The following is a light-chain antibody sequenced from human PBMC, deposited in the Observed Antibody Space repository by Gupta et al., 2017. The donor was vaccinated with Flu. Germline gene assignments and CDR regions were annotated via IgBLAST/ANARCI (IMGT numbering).Light chain of an antibody. V-gene: IGKV3-15*01. CDR1: QSVRSN. CDR2: GAS. J-gene: IGKJ2*01. Sequence: EIAMTQSPATLSVSTGQRATLSCRASQSVRSNLAWYQQKTGQPPRLLMYGASTRATAIPARFSGRASGTDFTLTISILQSEDFTVYYCQQYENCPDTFGQGTKLEIK. CDR3: QQYENCPDT.